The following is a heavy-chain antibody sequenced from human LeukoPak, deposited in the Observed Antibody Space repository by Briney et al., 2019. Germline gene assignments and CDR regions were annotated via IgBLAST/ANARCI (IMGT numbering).Heavy chain of an antibody. CDR2: IWYDGSNK. CDR1: GFTFSSYG. CDR3: ARDLAGYSNYGDY. Sequence: GGSLRLSCAASGFTFSSYGMHWVRQAPGKGLEWVAVIWYDGSNKYYADSVKGRFTISRDNSKNTLYLQMNSLRAEDTAVYYCARDLAGYSNYGDYWGQGTLVTVSS. J-gene: IGHJ4*02. D-gene: IGHD4-11*01. V-gene: IGHV3-33*01.